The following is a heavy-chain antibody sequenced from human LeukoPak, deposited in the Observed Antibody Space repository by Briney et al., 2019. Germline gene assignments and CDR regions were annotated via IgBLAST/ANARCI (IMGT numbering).Heavy chain of an antibody. Sequence: GGSLRLSCAASGFTFSSYGMHWVRQAPGKGLEWVAVIWYDGSNKYYADSVKGRFTISRDNAKNSLYLQMNSLRAEDTAVYYCARNPSSDYWGQGTLVTVSS. CDR2: IWYDGSNK. CDR3: ARNPSSDY. V-gene: IGHV3-33*01. CDR1: GFTFSSYG. J-gene: IGHJ4*02.